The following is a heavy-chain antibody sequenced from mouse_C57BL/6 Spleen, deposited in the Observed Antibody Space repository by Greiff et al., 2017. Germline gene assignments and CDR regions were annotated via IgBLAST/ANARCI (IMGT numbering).Heavy chain of an antibody. V-gene: IGHV1-80*01. CDR3: ARRSNYVDYAMDY. J-gene: IGHJ4*01. Sequence: QVQLQQSGAELVKPGASVKISCKASGYAFSSYWMNWVKQRPGKGLEWIGQIYPGDGDTNYNGKFKGKATLTADKSSSTAYMHLSSLTAEDSAVYFCARRSNYVDYAMDYWGQGTSVTVSS. CDR2: IYPGDGDT. CDR1: GYAFSSYW. D-gene: IGHD2-5*01.